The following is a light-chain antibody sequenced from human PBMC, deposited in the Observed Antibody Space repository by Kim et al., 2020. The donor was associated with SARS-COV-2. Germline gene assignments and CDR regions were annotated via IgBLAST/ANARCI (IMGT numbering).Light chain of an antibody. CDR1: QSISSW. CDR2: EAS. J-gene: IGKJ1*01. CDR3: QHYSGYSRT. Sequence: DIQMTQSPSTLSASVGDRVTITCRASQSISSWLAWYQQKPGKAPKLLIYEASSLETGVPSRFSGSGSGTEFTLTISSLQPDDFATYCCQHYSGYSRTFGQGTKVDIK. V-gene: IGKV1-5*03.